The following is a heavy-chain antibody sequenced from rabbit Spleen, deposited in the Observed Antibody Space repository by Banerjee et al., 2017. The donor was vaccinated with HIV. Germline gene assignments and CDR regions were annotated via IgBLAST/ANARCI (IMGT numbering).Heavy chain of an antibody. CDR3: ASAYSDVYFDL. D-gene: IGHD6-1*01. CDR2: IGTGSGTA. J-gene: IGHJ4*01. CDR1: GFSFSSGYY. V-gene: IGHV1S40*01. Sequence: QSLEESGGDLVKPGASLTLTCTASGFSFSSGYYVSWVRQAPGKGLEWIGCIGTGSGTAYYASWAKGRFTISKTSSTTVTLQMTSLTAADTATYFCASAYSDVYFDLWGPGTLVTVS.